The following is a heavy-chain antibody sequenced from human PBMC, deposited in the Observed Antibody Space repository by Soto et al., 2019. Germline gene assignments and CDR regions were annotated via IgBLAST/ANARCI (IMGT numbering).Heavy chain of an antibody. CDR2: INHSGST. CDR3: ARSFLTPLEYSSSPTYYYYGMDV. D-gene: IGHD6-13*01. Sequence: SETLSLTCAVYGVSFSGYYWSWIRQPPGKGLEWIGEINHSGSTNYNPSLKSRVTISVDTSKNQFSLKLSSVTAADTAVYYCARSFLTPLEYSSSPTYYYYGMDVWGQGTTVTVSS. J-gene: IGHJ6*02. CDR1: GVSFSGYY. V-gene: IGHV4-34*01.